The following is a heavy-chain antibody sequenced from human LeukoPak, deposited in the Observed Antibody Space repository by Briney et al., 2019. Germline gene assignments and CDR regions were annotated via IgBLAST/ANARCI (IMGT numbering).Heavy chain of an antibody. D-gene: IGHD3-22*01. V-gene: IGHV3-53*01. CDR2: IYSGGST. J-gene: IGHJ4*02. CDR1: GFTFSSYV. CDR3: ARELDSSGYYFDY. Sequence: GGSLRLSCAASGFTFSSYVMSWVRQAPGKGLEWVSVIYSGGSTYYADSVKGRFTISRDNSKNTLYLQMNSLRAEDTAVYYCARELDSSGYYFDYWGQGTLVTVSS.